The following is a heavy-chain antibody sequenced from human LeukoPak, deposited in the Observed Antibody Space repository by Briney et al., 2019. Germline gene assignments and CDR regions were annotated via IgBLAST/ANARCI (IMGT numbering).Heavy chain of an antibody. J-gene: IGHJ6*02. CDR3: GRDHYYGSVVRDYSSGMDV. CDR2: ISAYNGST. CDR1: GYTFTSYG. Sequence: ASVKVPCKASGYTFTSYGISWVRQAPGQGLEWMGWISAYNGSTNYAQTLKGRVTMTTDTSTSTAYMELRSLRSDDTAVYYCGRDHYYGSVVRDYSSGMDVWGQGTTVTVSS. D-gene: IGHD3-10*01. V-gene: IGHV1-18*01.